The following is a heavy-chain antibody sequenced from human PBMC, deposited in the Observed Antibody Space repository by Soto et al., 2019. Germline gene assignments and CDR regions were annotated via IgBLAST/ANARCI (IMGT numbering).Heavy chain of an antibody. CDR2: ISGSGGST. J-gene: IGHJ2*01. Sequence: GGSLRLSCAASGFTFSSYAMSWVRQAPGKGLEWVSAISGSGGSTYYADSVKGRFTISRDNSKNTLYLQMNSLRAEDTAVYYCAKVGVEYQLLYWYFDRWGRGTRVTVSS. CDR1: GFTFSSYA. CDR3: AKVGVEYQLLYWYFDR. V-gene: IGHV3-23*01. D-gene: IGHD2-2*01.